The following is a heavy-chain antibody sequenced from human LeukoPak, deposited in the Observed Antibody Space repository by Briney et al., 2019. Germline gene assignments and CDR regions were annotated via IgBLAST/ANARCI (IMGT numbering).Heavy chain of an antibody. D-gene: IGHD3-22*01. Sequence: PSETLSLTCTVSGGSISSYYWSWIRQPPGKGLEWIGYIYTGGSTNYNPSLKSRVTISVDTSKNQFSLKLSSVTAADTAVYYCARHRVVTYYYYYYMDVWGKGTTVTVSS. J-gene: IGHJ6*03. V-gene: IGHV4-4*09. CDR1: GGSISSYY. CDR3: ARHRVVTYYYYYYMDV. CDR2: IYTGGST.